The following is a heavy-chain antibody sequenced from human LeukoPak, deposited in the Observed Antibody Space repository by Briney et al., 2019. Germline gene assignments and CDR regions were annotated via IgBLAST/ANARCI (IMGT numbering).Heavy chain of an antibody. CDR1: GGSFGGYY. J-gene: IGHJ4*02. CDR3: ARARYGSGSYDSRKNGAHFDY. CDR2: INHSGST. Sequence: PSETLSLTCAVYGGSFGGYYWSWIRQPPGKGLEWIGEINHSGSTNYNPSLKSRVTISVDTSKNQFSLKLSSVTAADTAVYYCARARYGSGSYDSRKNGAHFDYWGQGTLVTVSS. D-gene: IGHD3-10*01. V-gene: IGHV4-34*01.